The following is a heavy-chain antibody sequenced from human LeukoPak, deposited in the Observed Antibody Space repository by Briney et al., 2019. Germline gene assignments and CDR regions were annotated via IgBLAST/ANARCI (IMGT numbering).Heavy chain of an antibody. V-gene: IGHV4-34*01. CDR2: INHSGST. Sequence: SETLSLTCAVYGGSFSGYYWSWIRRPPGKGLEWIGEINHSGSTNYNPSLKSRVTISVDTSKNQFSLKLSSVTAADTAVYYCARSLRGYSGTHDPYFDYWGQGTLVTVSS. CDR1: GGSFSGYY. J-gene: IGHJ4*02. CDR3: ARSLRGYSGTHDPYFDY. D-gene: IGHD5-12*01.